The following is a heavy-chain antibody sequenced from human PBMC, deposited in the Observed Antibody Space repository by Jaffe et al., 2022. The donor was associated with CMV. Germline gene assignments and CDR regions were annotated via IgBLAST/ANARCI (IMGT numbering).Heavy chain of an antibody. CDR3: ARLWSTEAPIDY. CDR1: GGSISSSSYY. CDR2: IYYSGST. D-gene: IGHD3-3*01. Sequence: QLQLQESGPGLVKPSETLSLTCTVSGGSISSSSYYWGWIRQPPGKGLEWIGSIYYSGSTYYNPSLKSRVTISVDTSKNQFSLKLSSVTAADTAVYYCARLWSTEAPIDYWGQGTLVTVSS. J-gene: IGHJ4*02. V-gene: IGHV4-39*01.